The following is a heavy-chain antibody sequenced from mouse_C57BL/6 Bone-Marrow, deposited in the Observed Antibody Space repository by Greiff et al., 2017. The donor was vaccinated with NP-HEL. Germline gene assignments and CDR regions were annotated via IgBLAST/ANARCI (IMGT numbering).Heavy chain of an antibody. CDR1: GFTFTDYY. CDR3: ARWGDFDY. Sequence: EVKLMESGGGLVQPGGSLSLSCAAFGFTFTDYYMSWVRQPPGKALEWLGFIRNKANGYTTEYSASVKGRFTISRDNSQSILYLQMNALRAEDSATYYCARWGDFDYWGQGTTLTVSS. CDR2: IRNKANGYTT. V-gene: IGHV7-3*01. J-gene: IGHJ2*01.